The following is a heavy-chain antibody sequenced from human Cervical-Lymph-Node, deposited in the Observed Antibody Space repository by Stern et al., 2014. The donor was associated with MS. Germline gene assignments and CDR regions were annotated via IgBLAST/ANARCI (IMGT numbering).Heavy chain of an antibody. CDR1: GFMFSDYG. J-gene: IGHJ4*02. V-gene: IGHV3-48*02. CDR2: VSPRGTTI. D-gene: IGHD4-17*01. Sequence: EVQLVESGGGLVQRGGSLRLSCAASGFMFSDYGLHWVRQAPGRGLEWVSYVSPRGTTISYADSVKGRFTISRDNAKNSVYLQMNSLRDEDTAVYYCARDLLRSDEDYWGQGTLVTVSS. CDR3: ARDLLRSDEDY.